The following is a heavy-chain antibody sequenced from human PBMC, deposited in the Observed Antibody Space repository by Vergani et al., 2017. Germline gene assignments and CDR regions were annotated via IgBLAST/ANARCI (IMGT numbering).Heavy chain of an antibody. CDR1: GFNFRDYY. CDR2: IKRDGTGT. CDR3: ARISGGSAPYLHY. V-gene: IGHV3-7*01. J-gene: IGHJ1*01. Sequence: EVQLEESGGGLVQPGGSLRLSCAASGFNFRDYYMAWIRLAPGKGRDWVASIKRDGTGTFYVDSVKGRFTISRDNAKTTLYLQMNSLRDEDRGVYYCARISGGSAPYLHYWGQGTLVTVAS. D-gene: IGHD2-15*01.